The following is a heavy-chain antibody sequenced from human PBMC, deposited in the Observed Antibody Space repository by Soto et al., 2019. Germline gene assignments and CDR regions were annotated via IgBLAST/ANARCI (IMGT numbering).Heavy chain of an antibody. CDR1: GDSFNSYA. CDR3: AKNYYFDS. J-gene: IGHJ4*02. V-gene: IGHV3-23*01. CDR2: INVDGST. Sequence: GSPGLSCATHGDSFNSYAMGWARQAPGKGLEWVSSINVDGSTYYTDSVKGRFTISRDNSRNTLYLQMNNLRAEDTAIYYCAKNYYFDSGGQGT.